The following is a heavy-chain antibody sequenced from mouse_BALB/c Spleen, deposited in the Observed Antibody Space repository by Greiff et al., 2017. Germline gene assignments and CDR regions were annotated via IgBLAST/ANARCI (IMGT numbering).Heavy chain of an antibody. V-gene: IGHV1-7*01. Sequence: QVQLQQSGAELAKPGASVKMSCKASGYTFTSYWMHWVKQRPGQGLEWIGYINPSTGYTEYNQKFKDKATLTADKSSSTAYMQLSSLTSEDSAVYYCAREAYDGSSAMDYWGQGTSVTVSS. D-gene: IGHD2-3*01. CDR3: AREAYDGSSAMDY. CDR2: INPSTGYT. CDR1: GYTFTSYW. J-gene: IGHJ4*01.